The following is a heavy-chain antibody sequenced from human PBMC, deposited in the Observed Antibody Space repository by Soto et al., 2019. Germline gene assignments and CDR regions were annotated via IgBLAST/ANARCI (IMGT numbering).Heavy chain of an antibody. CDR3: ARENGVAVATIIYYFDY. V-gene: IGHV1-69*13. CDR2: IIPVFGTT. CDR1: GGTFKNNG. Sequence: ASVKVSCKAPGGTFKNNGISWVRQAPGQGLEWMGGIIPVFGTTNYAQKFQGRLTITADDFTSTVYMELSRLRYEDTAVYYCARENGVAVATIIYYFDYWGPGTLVTVYS. D-gene: IGHD5-12*01. J-gene: IGHJ4*02.